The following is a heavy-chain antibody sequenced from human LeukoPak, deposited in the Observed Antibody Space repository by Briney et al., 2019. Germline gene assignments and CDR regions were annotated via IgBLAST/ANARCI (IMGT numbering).Heavy chain of an antibody. CDR2: IYTSGST. CDR3: ARAEGYDFWSGYFRFGSFDY. V-gene: IGHV4-61*02. Sequence: SETLSLTCTVSGGFISSGSYYWSWIRQPAGKGLEWIGRIYTSGSTNYNPSLKSRVTISVDTSKNQFSLKLSSVTAADTAVHYCARAEGYDFWSGYFRFGSFDYWGQGTLVTVSS. CDR1: GGFISSGSYY. D-gene: IGHD3-3*01. J-gene: IGHJ4*02.